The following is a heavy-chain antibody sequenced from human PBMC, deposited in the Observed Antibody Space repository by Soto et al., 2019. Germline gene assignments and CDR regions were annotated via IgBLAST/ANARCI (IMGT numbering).Heavy chain of an antibody. CDR2: ILNTGGDT. D-gene: IGHD1-1*01. CDR3: AKYDSPDPTRTFDY. J-gene: IGHJ4*02. CDR1: GFTFSSYA. Sequence: EVQLLESGGDLVQPGGYLRLSCAASGFTFSSYAMNSVRQAPGKGLEWVSAILNTGGDTLYADSVKGRFTISRDTSKDTVYLQMNSLRVDDTAVYYCAKYDSPDPTRTFDYWGRGSLVTVS. V-gene: IGHV3-23*01.